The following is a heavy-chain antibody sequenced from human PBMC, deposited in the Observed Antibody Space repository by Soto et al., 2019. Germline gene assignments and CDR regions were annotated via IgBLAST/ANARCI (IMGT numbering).Heavy chain of an antibody. Sequence: QVQLQESGPGLVKPSQTLSLTCTVSGVSISSGAYFWTWIRQVPGKGLEWIGYFYDSETSLYNPSLQSRVTISVDTSENHLSLKLTSVTAPDTAVYYCARGTPPYPVGKSGGFDLWGQGTMVNGS. CDR2: FYDSETS. CDR1: GVSISSGAYF. CDR3: ARGTPPYPVGKSGGFDL. V-gene: IGHV4-31*03. J-gene: IGHJ3*01. D-gene: IGHD2-15*01.